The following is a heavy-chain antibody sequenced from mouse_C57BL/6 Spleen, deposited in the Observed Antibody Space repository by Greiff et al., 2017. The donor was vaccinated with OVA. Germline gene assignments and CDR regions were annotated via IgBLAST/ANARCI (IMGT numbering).Heavy chain of an antibody. CDR2: IDPETGGT. CDR3: TRRDSNYAMDY. V-gene: IGHV1-15*01. J-gene: IGHJ4*01. Sequence: QVQLQQSGAELVRPGASVTLSCKASGYTFTDYEMHWVKQTPVHGLEWIGAIDPETGGTAYNQKFKGKAILTADKSSSPAYMELRSLTSEDSAVYYCTRRDSNYAMDYWGQGTSVTVSS. D-gene: IGHD2-5*01. CDR1: GYTFTDYE.